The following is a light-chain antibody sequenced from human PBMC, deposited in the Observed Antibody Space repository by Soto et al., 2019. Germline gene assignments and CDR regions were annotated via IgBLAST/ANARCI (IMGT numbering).Light chain of an antibody. CDR2: SNN. Sequence: QSVLTQPPSASGTPGQRVTTSCSGRSSNIGSNTVNWYQQLPGTAPKLLIYSNNQRPSGVPDRFSGSKSGTSASLAISGLQSEDEADYYCAARDDSLNGSYVFGTGTKVTVL. CDR3: AARDDSLNGSYV. CDR1: SSNIGSNT. V-gene: IGLV1-44*01. J-gene: IGLJ1*01.